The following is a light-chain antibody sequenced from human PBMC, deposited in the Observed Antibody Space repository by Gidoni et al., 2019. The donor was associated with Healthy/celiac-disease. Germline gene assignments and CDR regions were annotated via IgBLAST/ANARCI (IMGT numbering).Light chain of an antibody. Sequence: ELVFTQSPGTLSLSPGARATLSCRASQSVSSSYLAWYQQKPGQAPRLLIYGASSRATGIPDRFSGSGSGTDFTLTISRLEPEDFAVYYCQQYGSSSITFGQGTRLEIK. V-gene: IGKV3-20*01. J-gene: IGKJ5*01. CDR2: GAS. CDR3: QQYGSSSIT. CDR1: QSVSSSY.